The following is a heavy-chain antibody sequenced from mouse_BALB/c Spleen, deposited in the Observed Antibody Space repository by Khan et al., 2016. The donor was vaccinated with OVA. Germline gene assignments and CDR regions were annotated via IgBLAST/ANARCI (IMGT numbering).Heavy chain of an antibody. V-gene: IGHV9-4*02. J-gene: IGHJ4*01. D-gene: IGHD2-14*01. CDR2: INTHSGVP. CDR1: GYTFTTAG. Sequence: QIQLVQSGPELKKPGETVRISCKASGYTFTTAGIQWVQKMPGKGLKWIGWINTHSGVPKYAEAFQGRFAFSLEISISTAYLQITTLTNEDTATYFCARGGAAYYRNDGGAMEYWGQGTSVTVSS. CDR3: ARGGAAYYRNDGGAMEY.